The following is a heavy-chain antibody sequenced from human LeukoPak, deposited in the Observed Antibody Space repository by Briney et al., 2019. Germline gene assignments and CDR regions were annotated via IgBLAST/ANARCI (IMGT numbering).Heavy chain of an antibody. CDR1: GYTFTGYY. Sequence: ASVKVSCKASGYTFTGYYMHWVRQAPGQGLEWMGRINPNSGGTNYAQKFQGRVTMTRDTSISTAYMELSRVRSDDTAVYYCARDLDRLSYDSDDYWGQGTLVTVSS. CDR2: INPNSGGT. V-gene: IGHV1-2*06. CDR3: ARDLDRLSYDSDDY. D-gene: IGHD3-22*01. J-gene: IGHJ4*02.